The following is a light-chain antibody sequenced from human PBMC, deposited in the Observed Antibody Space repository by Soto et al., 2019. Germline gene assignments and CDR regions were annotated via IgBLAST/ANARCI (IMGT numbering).Light chain of an antibody. CDR3: QQDSSFPWT. CDR2: AAS. Sequence: DIQMTQSPSSVSASVGDRVTITCRASQDVDSWLAWYQQKPGKAPKLLIYAASNLQSGVPSRFTGSGSGTDFTVTISSLQPEDFATYYCQQDSSFPWTFGQGTKVEIK. J-gene: IGKJ1*01. V-gene: IGKV1-12*01. CDR1: QDVDSW.